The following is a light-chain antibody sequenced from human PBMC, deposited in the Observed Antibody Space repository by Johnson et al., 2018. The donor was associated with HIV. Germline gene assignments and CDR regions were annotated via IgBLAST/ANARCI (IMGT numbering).Light chain of an antibody. Sequence: QAVLTQPPSVSAAPGQRVTISCSGGIANIGNNYVSWYQQLPGTAPKLLIYEHNKRPSGIPDRFSGSKSGTSATLDISGLQTGDEADYYCGIWDASLSPLYVFGTGTTITVL. CDR1: IANIGNNY. CDR3: GIWDASLSPLYV. V-gene: IGLV1-51*02. J-gene: IGLJ1*01. CDR2: EHN.